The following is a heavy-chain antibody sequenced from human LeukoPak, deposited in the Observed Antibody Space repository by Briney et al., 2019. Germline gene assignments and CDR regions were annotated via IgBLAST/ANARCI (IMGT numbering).Heavy chain of an antibody. J-gene: IGHJ5*02. Sequence: GGSLRLSCAASGFTFDDYGMTWVRQAPGKGLEWVSGINWNGDTIGYADSVKGRFTISRDNAKNSLYLQMNSLRAEDTAVYYCARERYYYGSGSYYPWGQGTLVTVSS. V-gene: IGHV3-20*04. CDR1: GFTFDDYG. D-gene: IGHD3-10*01. CDR2: INWNGDTI. CDR3: ARERYYYGSGSYYP.